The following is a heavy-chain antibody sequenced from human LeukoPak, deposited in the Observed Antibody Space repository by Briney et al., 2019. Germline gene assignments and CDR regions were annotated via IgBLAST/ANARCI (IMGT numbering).Heavy chain of an antibody. J-gene: IGHJ6*03. D-gene: IGHD3-22*01. CDR1: GGSIINYY. V-gene: IGHV4-4*07. CDR3: ARLKYYDSTGYSPGYYMDV. CDR2: IYITGST. Sequence: SETLSLTCTVSGGSIINYYWSWIRQSAGTGLEWVGRIYITGSTNYNPSLQSRLSMSVDTSKNQFSLRLTSVSGADTAVYYCARLKYYDSTGYSPGYYMDVWGKGITVTVSS.